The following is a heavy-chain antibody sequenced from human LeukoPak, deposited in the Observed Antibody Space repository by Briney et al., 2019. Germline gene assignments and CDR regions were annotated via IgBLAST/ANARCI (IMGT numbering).Heavy chain of an antibody. CDR1: GGSISSGGYY. Sequence: SQTLSLTCTVSGGSISSGGYYWSRLRQHPGKGLEWIGYIYYSGSTYYNPSLKSRVTISVDTSKNQFSLKLSSVTAADTAVYYCARVTRSPYYYDSSGQRAYFDYWGQGTLVTVSS. J-gene: IGHJ4*02. CDR2: IYYSGST. D-gene: IGHD3-22*01. V-gene: IGHV4-31*03. CDR3: ARVTRSPYYYDSSGQRAYFDY.